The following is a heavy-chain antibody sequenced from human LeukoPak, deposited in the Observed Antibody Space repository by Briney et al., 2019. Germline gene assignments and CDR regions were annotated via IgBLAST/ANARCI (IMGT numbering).Heavy chain of an antibody. CDR1: GGSTSSYH. CDR2: IYTSGST. V-gene: IGHV4-4*07. CDR3: AREDEYLPPYYYDSSGYYWGWYFDL. Sequence: PSETLSLTCTVSGGSTSSYHWSWIRQPAGKGLEWIGRIYTSGSTNYNPSLKSRVTMSVDTSKNQFSLKLSSVTAADTAVYYCAREDEYLPPYYYDSSGYYWGWYFDLWGRGTLVTVSS. J-gene: IGHJ2*01. D-gene: IGHD3-22*01.